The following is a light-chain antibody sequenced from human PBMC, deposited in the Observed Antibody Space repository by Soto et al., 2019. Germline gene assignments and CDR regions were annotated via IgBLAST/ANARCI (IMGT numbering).Light chain of an antibody. CDR2: DAS. CDR3: QEYNNWPSLT. V-gene: IGKV3-15*01. Sequence: EIVMTQSPGTLSVSPGERATLSCRASQSVSSDLAWYQQKPGQAPRLLIYDASTRATGISVRFSGSGSGTEFALTLSSRQPEDFAVYYCQEYNNWPSLTFGGGTKVEI. J-gene: IGKJ4*01. CDR1: QSVSSD.